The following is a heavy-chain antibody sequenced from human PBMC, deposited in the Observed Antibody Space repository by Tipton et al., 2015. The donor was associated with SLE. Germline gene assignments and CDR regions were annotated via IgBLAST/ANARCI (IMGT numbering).Heavy chain of an antibody. CDR2: IYYSGST. CDR3: ARGPPGVLEWLPPYYYYYMDV. Sequence: TLSLTCTVSGGSISSYYWSWIRQPPGKGLEWIGYIYYSGSTNYNPSLKSRVTISVDTSKNQFSLKLSSVTAADTAVYYCARGPPGVLEWLPPYYYYYMDVWGKGTTVTVSS. D-gene: IGHD3-3*01. J-gene: IGHJ6*03. V-gene: IGHV4-59*01. CDR1: GGSISSYY.